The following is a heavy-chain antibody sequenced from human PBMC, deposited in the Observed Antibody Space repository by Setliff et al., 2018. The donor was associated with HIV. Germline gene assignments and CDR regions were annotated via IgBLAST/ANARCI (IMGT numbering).Heavy chain of an antibody. Sequence: ASVKVSCKPSGYIFTNYDMNWVRQAAGQGLEWMGWMNPDSRNTGYAQRFEGSVTMTWDTSISTAYMELNNVKFEDTAIYYCARARTDYYDRRRRSHYYIDVWARGATVTVSS. CDR1: GYIFTNYD. J-gene: IGHJ6*03. D-gene: IGHD3-22*01. CDR3: ARARTDYYDRRRRSHYYIDV. V-gene: IGHV1-8*02. CDR2: MNPDSRNT.